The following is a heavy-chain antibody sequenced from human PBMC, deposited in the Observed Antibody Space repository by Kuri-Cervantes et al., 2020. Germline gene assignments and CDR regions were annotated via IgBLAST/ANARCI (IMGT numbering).Heavy chain of an antibody. J-gene: IGHJ4*02. D-gene: IGHD6-19*01. CDR1: GGSISSYY. V-gene: IGHV4-4*07. Sequence: GSLRLSCTVSGGSISSYYWSWIRQPAGKGLEWIGRIYTSGSTNYNPSLKSRVTMSVDTSKNQFSLKLSSVTAADTAVYYCARRYWAVAGSPFDYWGQGTLVTVSS. CDR2: IYTSGST. CDR3: ARRYWAVAGSPFDY.